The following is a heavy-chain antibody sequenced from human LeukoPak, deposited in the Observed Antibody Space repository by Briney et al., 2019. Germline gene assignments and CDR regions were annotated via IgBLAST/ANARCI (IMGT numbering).Heavy chain of an antibody. Sequence: ASVKVSCKASGYTFTSYAMHWVRQAPGQRLEWMGWINAGNSNTKYSQKFQGRVTITRDTSASTAYMELSSLRSEDTAVYYCARDLWDIVVAGVDTAMGIFDYWGQGTLVTVSS. J-gene: IGHJ4*02. D-gene: IGHD5-18*01. V-gene: IGHV1-3*01. CDR1: GYTFTSYA. CDR3: ARDLWDIVVAGVDTAMGIFDY. CDR2: INAGNSNT.